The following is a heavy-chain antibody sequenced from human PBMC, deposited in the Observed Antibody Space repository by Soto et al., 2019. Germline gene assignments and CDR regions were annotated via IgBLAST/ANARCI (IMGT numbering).Heavy chain of an antibody. D-gene: IGHD5-18*01. CDR2: ISYDGSNK. Sequence: QVQLVESGGGVVQPGRSLRLSCAASGFTFSSYGMHWVRQAPGKGLEWVAVISYDGSNKYYADSVEGRFTISRDNSKNTLYLQMNSLRAEDTAVYYCAKDRRGYSYGYYYYGMDVWGQGTTVTVSS. CDR3: AKDRRGYSYGYYYYGMDV. V-gene: IGHV3-30*18. CDR1: GFTFSSYG. J-gene: IGHJ6*02.